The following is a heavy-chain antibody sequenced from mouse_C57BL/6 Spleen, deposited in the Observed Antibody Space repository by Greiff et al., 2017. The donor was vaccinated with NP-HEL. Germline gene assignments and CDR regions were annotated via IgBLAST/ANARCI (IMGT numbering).Heavy chain of an antibody. CDR3: ARRGNSYYAMDY. V-gene: IGHV1-69*01. CDR2: IDPSDSYT. Sequence: VQLQQPGAELVMPGASVTLSCTASGYTFTSYWMHWVKQRPGQGLEWIGEIDPSDSYTNYNHKFKGESTLTVDKSSSTAYMQLSSLTYEDSAVYYCARRGNSYYAMDYWGQGTSVTVSS. J-gene: IGHJ4*01. CDR1: GYTFTSYW.